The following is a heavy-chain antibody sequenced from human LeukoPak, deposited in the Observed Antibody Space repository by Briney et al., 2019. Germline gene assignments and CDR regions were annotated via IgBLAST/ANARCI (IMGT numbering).Heavy chain of an antibody. CDR1: GDSYSSPN. V-gene: IGHV4-59*11. CDR2: FFYTGGT. J-gene: IGHJ4*02. Sequence: KTSQTLSLTCTVSGDSYSSPNWSWIRQPPAKGLERNWSFFYTGGTYYNPSLSSRGSISGATSKNKFSLKLTPVTAADTATYYYASGAAVPIIGPIAPFDYWGQGTLVTVSS. D-gene: IGHD6-13*01. CDR3: ASGAAVPIIGPIAPFDY.